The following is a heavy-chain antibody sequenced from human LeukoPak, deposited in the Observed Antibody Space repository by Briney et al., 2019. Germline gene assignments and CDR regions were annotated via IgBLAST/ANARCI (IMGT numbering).Heavy chain of an antibody. CDR2: ISTDGYTT. CDR3: ATATFYATSGYFPS. D-gene: IGHD3-22*01. Sequence: PGGSLRLSCAASGLAFSAYKMHWVRQAPRKGLVWVSRISTDGYTTDYADFVQGRFTASRDNTKNTWSLEMNSLRAEDTAVYYCATATFYATSGYFPSWGQGTLVTVSS. J-gene: IGHJ5*02. CDR1: GLAFSAYK. V-gene: IGHV3-74*01.